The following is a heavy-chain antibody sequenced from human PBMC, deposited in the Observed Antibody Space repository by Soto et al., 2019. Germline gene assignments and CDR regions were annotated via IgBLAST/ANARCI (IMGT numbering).Heavy chain of an antibody. D-gene: IGHD5-18*01. CDR2: ISYDGGLQ. CDR3: VSDRGYGHASVPYS. J-gene: IGHJ4*02. V-gene: IGHV3-30*03. CDR1: GFTFTSYG. Sequence: QAHLVESGGGVVQPGRSLRLSCAASGFTFTSYGMHWVRQAPGTRLEWVAVISYDGGLQHYADSVKGRITISRDTSKNIVLLQMNSLRAEDTAVYYCVSDRGYGHASVPYSWGQGTLVSVSS.